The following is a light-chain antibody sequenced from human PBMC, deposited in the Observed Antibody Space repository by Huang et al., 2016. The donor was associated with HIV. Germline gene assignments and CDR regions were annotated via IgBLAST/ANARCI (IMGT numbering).Light chain of an antibody. CDR3: QQSYSIPYT. CDR1: LSISGC. V-gene: IGKV1-39*01. CDR2: VAY. J-gene: IGKJ2*01. Sequence: DIQLTQSPSSLSASLGDRVTITCRATLSISGCLNWYQQKPGKAPKLLMYVAYSLQSGVPSRFSGGGSGTDFTLTITSLQPEDFATYYCQQSYSIPYTLGQGTKLEIK.